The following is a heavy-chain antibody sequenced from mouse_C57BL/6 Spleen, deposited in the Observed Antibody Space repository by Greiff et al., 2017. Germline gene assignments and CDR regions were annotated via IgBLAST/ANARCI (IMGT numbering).Heavy chain of an antibody. CDR3: ARFDYGGDAMDY. Sequence: VQLQQPGAELVKPGASVKMSCKASGYTFTSYWITWVKQRPGQGLEWIGDIYPGSGSTNYNEKFKSKATLTVDTSSSTAYMQRSSLTSEDSAVYYCARFDYGGDAMDYWGQGTSVTVSS. D-gene: IGHD2-4*01. CDR2: IYPGSGST. J-gene: IGHJ4*01. CDR1: GYTFTSYW. V-gene: IGHV1-55*01.